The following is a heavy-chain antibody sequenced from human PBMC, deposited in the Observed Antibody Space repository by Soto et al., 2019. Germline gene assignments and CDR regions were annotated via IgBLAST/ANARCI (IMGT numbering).Heavy chain of an antibody. V-gene: IGHV4-4*02. CDR1: CVSISSGNW. Sequence: SETLSLTCAVSCVSISSGNWWTWVRQTPQRGLEYIGEIFHDGTANYYPSFERRVAISVDTSKNQFSLKLTSVTAADTAIYFCARLVYDTRLNYMYFDFWGQEALVTVSS. CDR3: ARLVYDTRLNYMYFDF. J-gene: IGHJ4*02. D-gene: IGHD2-8*01. CDR2: IFHDGTA.